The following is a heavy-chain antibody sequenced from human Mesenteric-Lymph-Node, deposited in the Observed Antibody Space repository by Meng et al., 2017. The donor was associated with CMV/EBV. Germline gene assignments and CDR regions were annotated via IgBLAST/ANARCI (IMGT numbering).Heavy chain of an antibody. V-gene: IGHV4-39*07. CDR3: ARPSSYLTYGLDV. D-gene: IGHD1-26*01. J-gene: IGHJ6*02. CDR2: IYYSGST. Sequence: SETLSLTCTVSGGSISSSSYHWGWIRQPPGKGLEWIGSIYYSGSTYYNPSLKSRVTISVDTSKNQFSLKVNSVTAADTAVYYCARPSSYLTYGLDVWGQGTTVTVSS. CDR1: GGSISSSSYH.